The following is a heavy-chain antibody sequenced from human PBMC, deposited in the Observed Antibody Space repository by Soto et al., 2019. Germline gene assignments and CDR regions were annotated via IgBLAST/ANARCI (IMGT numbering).Heavy chain of an antibody. CDR2: ISAYNGNT. J-gene: IGHJ4*02. D-gene: IGHD3-9*01. CDR1: GYTFTSYG. CDR3: ARSYYDILTGYYSPVDY. V-gene: IGHV1-18*01. Sequence: ASVKVSCKASGYTFTSYGISLVRQAPGQGLEWMGWISAYNGNTNYAQKLQGRVTMTTDTSTSTAYMELRSLRSDDTAVYYCARSYYDILTGYYSPVDYWGQGTPVTLSS.